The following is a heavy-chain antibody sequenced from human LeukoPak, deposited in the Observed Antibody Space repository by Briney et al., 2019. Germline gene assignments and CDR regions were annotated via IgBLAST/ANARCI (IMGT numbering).Heavy chain of an antibody. CDR1: GGSISSSSYY. CDR2: IYYSGST. V-gene: IGHV4-39*01. CDR3: ARHSGLRSPFDP. D-gene: IGHD3-3*01. Sequence: SETLSLTCTVSGGSISSSSYYWGWIHQPPAKGLEWIGSIYYSGSTYYNPSLKSRITISVDMSKNQFSLRLSSVTAADTALYYCARHSGLRSPFDPWGQGTLVTVTS. J-gene: IGHJ5*02.